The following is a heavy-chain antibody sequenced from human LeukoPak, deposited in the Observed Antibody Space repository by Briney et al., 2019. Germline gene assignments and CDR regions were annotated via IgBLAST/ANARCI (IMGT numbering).Heavy chain of an antibody. CDR2: IRYDGGTK. V-gene: IGHV3-30*02. CDR3: AKPPLRFLEWLSYFDC. D-gene: IGHD3-3*01. Sequence: YPGGSLRLSCAASGLTFSSYGMHWVRQAPGKGLEWVSFIRYDGGTKNYADSVKGRFTISRDNSKNTLYLQMNSLKPEDTAVYYCAKPPLRFLEWLSYFDCWGQGTLVTVSS. J-gene: IGHJ4*02. CDR1: GLTFSSYG.